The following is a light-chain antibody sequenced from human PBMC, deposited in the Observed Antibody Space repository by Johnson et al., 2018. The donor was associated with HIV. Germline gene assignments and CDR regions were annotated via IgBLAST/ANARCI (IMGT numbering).Light chain of an antibody. Sequence: QSVLTQPPSVSAAPGQRVNISCSGHSSNIENYFVSWYQQLPGAAPRLLIYEDYKRPSGIPDRFSGSKSGTSATLGITGLQTGDEADYYGGTWDDRLVVFVFASETKVTVL. V-gene: IGLV1-51*02. CDR3: GTWDDRLVVFV. CDR1: SSNIENYF. J-gene: IGLJ1*01. CDR2: EDY.